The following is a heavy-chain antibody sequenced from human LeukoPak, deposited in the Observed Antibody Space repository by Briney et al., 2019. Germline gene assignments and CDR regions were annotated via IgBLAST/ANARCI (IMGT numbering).Heavy chain of an antibody. CDR1: GYTFTSYG. V-gene: IGHV1-18*01. J-gene: IGHJ3*02. Sequence: ASVKVSCKASGYTFTSYGISWVRQAPGQGLEWMGWISIYNGKINYAQKFQGRVTMTTDTSTSTAYMELRSLRSDDTAVYYCARWDYYDSRTFDIWGQGTMVTVSS. CDR2: ISIYNGKI. D-gene: IGHD3-22*01. CDR3: ARWDYYDSRTFDI.